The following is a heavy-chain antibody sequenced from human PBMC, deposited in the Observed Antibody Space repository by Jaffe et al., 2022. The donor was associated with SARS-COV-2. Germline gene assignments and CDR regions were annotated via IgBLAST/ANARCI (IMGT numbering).Heavy chain of an antibody. Sequence: EVQLVESGGGLVQPGRSLRLSCTASGFTFGDYAMSWVRQAPGKGLEWVGFIRSKAYGGTTEYAASVKGRFTISRDDSKSIAYLQMNSLKTEDTAVYYCTRVGQWELLIWYYYYYGMDVWGQGTTVTVSS. J-gene: IGHJ6*02. V-gene: IGHV3-49*04. CDR2: IRSKAYGGTT. CDR1: GFTFGDYA. D-gene: IGHD1-26*01. CDR3: TRVGQWELLIWYYYYYGMDV.